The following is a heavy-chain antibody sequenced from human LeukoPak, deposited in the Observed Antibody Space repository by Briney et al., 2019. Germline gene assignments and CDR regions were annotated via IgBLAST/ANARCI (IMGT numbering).Heavy chain of an antibody. CDR3: AKVGEGLLWSGELFLPYFDY. V-gene: IGHV3-23*01. J-gene: IGHJ4*02. CDR1: GFTFSSYW. Sequence: GGSLRLSCAASGFTFSSYWMTWVRQAPGKGLEWVSAISGSGGSTYYADSVKGRFTISRDNSKNTLYLQMDSLRAEDTAVYYCAKVGEGLLWSGELFLPYFDYWGQGTLVTVSS. CDR2: ISGSGGST. D-gene: IGHD3-10*01.